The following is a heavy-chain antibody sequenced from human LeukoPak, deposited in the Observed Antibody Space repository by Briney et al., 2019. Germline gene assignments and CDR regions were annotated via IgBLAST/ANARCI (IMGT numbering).Heavy chain of an antibody. CDR3: ASRMGIAARPHYYFDY. CDR1: GGSISSSSYY. Sequence: KTSETLSLTCTVSGGSISSSSYYWGWIRQPPGKGLEWIGSINYSGSTYYNPSLKSRVTISVDTSKNQFSLKLSSVTAADTAVYYCASRMGIAARPHYYFDYWGQGTLVTVSS. D-gene: IGHD6-6*01. J-gene: IGHJ4*02. CDR2: INYSGST. V-gene: IGHV4-39*01.